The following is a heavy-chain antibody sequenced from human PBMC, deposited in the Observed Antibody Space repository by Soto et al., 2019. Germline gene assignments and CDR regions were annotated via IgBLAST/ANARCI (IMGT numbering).Heavy chain of an antibody. CDR2: VSGSGGGT. Sequence: EVQLLESGGGLVQPGGSLRLSCAASGFTFSSYAMSWVRQAPGKGLEWVSAVSGSGGGTYYADSVKGRFTISRDNSKNTLYLQMNSLRAEDTAVYYCAKGNAWGSYRYNDAFDIWGQGTMVTVSS. V-gene: IGHV3-23*01. CDR3: AKGNAWGSYRYNDAFDI. D-gene: IGHD3-16*02. J-gene: IGHJ3*02. CDR1: GFTFSSYA.